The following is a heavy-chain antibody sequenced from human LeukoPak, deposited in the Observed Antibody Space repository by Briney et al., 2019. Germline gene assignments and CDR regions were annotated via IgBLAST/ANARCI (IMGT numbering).Heavy chain of an antibody. CDR2: INPNSGGT. CDR3: VTTVVTPDAFDI. CDR1: GYTFTGYY. Sequence: ASVKVSCKASGYTFTGYYMHWVRQAPGQGLEWMGWINPNSGGTNYAQKFQGRVTMTRDTSISTAYMELSRLRSDDTAVYYCVTTVVTPDAFDIWGQGTMVTVSS. V-gene: IGHV1-2*02. D-gene: IGHD4-23*01. J-gene: IGHJ3*02.